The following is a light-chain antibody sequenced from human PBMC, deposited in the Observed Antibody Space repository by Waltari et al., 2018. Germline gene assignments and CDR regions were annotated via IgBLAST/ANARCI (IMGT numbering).Light chain of an antibody. Sequence: QSVLTQPPSASATPGQRVTISCSGGSSNIGENYVYWYQQVPGTAPRFLIYRNTQRPSGVPDRFSGSKSGTSASLAISGLRPEDEADYFWASWDDNLSVLLFGGGTKLAVL. CDR3: ASWDDNLSVLL. CDR2: RNT. CDR1: SSNIGENY. J-gene: IGLJ2*01. V-gene: IGLV1-47*01.